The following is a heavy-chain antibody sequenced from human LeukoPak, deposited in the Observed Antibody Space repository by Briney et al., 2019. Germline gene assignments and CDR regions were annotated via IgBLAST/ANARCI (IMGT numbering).Heavy chain of an antibody. V-gene: IGHV3-30*04. J-gene: IGHJ4*02. CDR3: AGDQVQHCSAGSSYVIDK. CDR1: GFTFDVYA. D-gene: IGHD6-13*01. Sequence: PGGSLRLSCAASGFTFDVYAMHWVRQAPGKALEWVAVMSYDGSNKYYADSVQGRFTISRDNSQNTVHLQMSSLGPGDTAVYYCAGDQVQHCSAGSSYVIDKWGPGTLVAVSS. CDR2: MSYDGSNK.